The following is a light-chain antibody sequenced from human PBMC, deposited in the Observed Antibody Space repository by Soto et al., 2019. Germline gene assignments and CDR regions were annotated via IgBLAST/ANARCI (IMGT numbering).Light chain of an antibody. CDR3: QSYDSSLSGSV. Sequence: QSVLTQPPSGSGGPGQRVTISCTGSSSNIGAGYDVHWYQQLPGTAPKLLIYGNSNRPSGVPDRFSGSKSGTSASLAITGLQAEDEADYYCQSYDSSLSGSVFGGGTKVTVL. CDR1: SSNIGAGYD. J-gene: IGLJ3*02. V-gene: IGLV1-40*01. CDR2: GNS.